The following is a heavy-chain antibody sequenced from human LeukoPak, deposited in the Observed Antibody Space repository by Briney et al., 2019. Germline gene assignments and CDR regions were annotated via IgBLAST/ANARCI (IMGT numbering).Heavy chain of an antibody. CDR1: GFTFSSYA. Sequence: GGSLRLSCAASGFTFSSYAMSWVRQAPGKGLEWVSAISGSGGSTYYADSVKGRFTISRDNSKNTLYLQMNSLRAEDTAVYYCAKAGGLSDWLLTRRPLGTWGQGTLVTVSS. J-gene: IGHJ5*02. D-gene: IGHD3-9*01. CDR3: AKAGGLSDWLLTRRPLGT. CDR2: ISGSGGST. V-gene: IGHV3-23*01.